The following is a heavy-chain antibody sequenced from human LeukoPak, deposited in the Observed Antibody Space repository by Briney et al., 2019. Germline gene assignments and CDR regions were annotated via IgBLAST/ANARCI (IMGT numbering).Heavy chain of an antibody. CDR2: ISGSGGST. D-gene: IGHD6-13*01. CDR3: AKGPGSSWYGGENY. V-gene: IGHV3-23*01. CDR1: ELPFSTKA. Sequence: PGGPLRPPCQPLELPFSTKARSWVPKAPGKGLEGVPAISGSGGSTYYADSVKGRFTISRDNSKNTLYLQMNSLRAEDTAVYYCAKGPGSSWYGGENYWGQGTLVTVSS. J-gene: IGHJ4*02.